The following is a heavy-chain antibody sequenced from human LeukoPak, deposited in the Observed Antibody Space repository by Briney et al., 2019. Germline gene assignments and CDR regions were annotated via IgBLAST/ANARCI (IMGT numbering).Heavy chain of an antibody. D-gene: IGHD2-8*01. V-gene: IGHV4-34*01. Sequence: SETLSLTCAVYGGSFSGYYWSWIRQPPGKGLEWIGEINHSGSTNYNPSLKSRVTISVDTSKNQFSPKLSSVTAADTAVYYCARSLGYCTNGVCYSPPGYYYYYMDVWGKGTTVTVSS. CDR2: INHSGST. CDR1: GGSFSGYY. J-gene: IGHJ6*03. CDR3: ARSLGYCTNGVCYSPPGYYYYYMDV.